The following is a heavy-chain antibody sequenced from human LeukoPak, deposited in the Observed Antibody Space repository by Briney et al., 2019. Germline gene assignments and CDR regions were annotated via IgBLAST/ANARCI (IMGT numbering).Heavy chain of an antibody. J-gene: IGHJ4*02. CDR3: ARVWELSFDH. Sequence: PGGSLRLSCAASGFTVSSDHMSWVRQAPGKGLQWVSVTYNDGGAYYADSVKGRFTISRDNSKNMVYLQMNSLRAEDTAVYYCARVWELSFDHWGQGALVTVSS. D-gene: IGHD1-26*01. CDR1: GFTVSSDH. CDR2: TYNDGGA. V-gene: IGHV3-53*01.